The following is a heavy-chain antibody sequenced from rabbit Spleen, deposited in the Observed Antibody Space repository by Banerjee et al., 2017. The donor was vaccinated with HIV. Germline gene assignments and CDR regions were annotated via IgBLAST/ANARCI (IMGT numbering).Heavy chain of an antibody. CDR1: GFTLSSYW. CDR2: IAGSSSGFP. D-gene: IGHD8-1*01. V-gene: IGHV1S45*01. CDR3: ARDSGSSFSTYGMDL. J-gene: IGHJ6*01. Sequence: QEQLEESGGDLVKPEGSLTLTCTASGFTLSSYWICWVRQAPGKGLEWISCIAGSSSGFPYSATWAKGRFTISKTSSTTVTLQMTSLTAADTATYFCARDSGSSFSTYGMDLWGQGTLVTVS.